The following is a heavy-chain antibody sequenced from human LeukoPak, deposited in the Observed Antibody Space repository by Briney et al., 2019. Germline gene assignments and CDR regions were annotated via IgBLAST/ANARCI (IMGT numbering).Heavy chain of an antibody. CDR3: ARASTQAFDI. CDR2: IYSGGST. Sequence: PGGSLRLSCAASGFTVSSNQMNWVRQAPGKGLEWVSVIYSGGSTYYADSVKGRFTISRDNSKNTLYLQMNSLKAEDTAVYYCARASTQAFDIWGQGTMVTVSS. J-gene: IGHJ3*02. CDR1: GFTVSSNQ. V-gene: IGHV3-53*01.